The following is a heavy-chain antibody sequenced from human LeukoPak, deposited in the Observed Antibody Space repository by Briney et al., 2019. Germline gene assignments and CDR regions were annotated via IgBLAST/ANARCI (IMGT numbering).Heavy chain of an antibody. CDR2: ISGSGGST. D-gene: IGHD3-10*01. V-gene: IGHV3-23*01. CDR3: AKFWERPRAFES. Sequence: GGSLRLSCAASGFTFSSYAMRWVRQAPGKGLEWVSAISGSGGSTYYADSVKGRFTISRDNSKNTLYLQMNSLAAEDTAVYYCAKFWERPRAFESWGQVIMVTVSS. J-gene: IGHJ3*02. CDR1: GFTFSSYA.